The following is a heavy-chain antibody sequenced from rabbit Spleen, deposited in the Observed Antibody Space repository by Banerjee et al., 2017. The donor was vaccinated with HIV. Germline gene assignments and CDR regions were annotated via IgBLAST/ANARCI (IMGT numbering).Heavy chain of an antibody. CDR3: ARGWGGAGHAFDP. CDR2: IVTGSSGT. Sequence: EQLEESGGGLVKPEGSLTLTCKASGVSFSDKDVMCWVRQAPGKGLEWIACIVTGSSGTYYASWAKGRFTITKSSSTTVTLQMTSLTAADTATYFCARGWGGAGHAFDPWGPGTLVTVS. CDR1: GVSFSDKDV. J-gene: IGHJ2*01. V-gene: IGHV1S45*01. D-gene: IGHD4-1*01.